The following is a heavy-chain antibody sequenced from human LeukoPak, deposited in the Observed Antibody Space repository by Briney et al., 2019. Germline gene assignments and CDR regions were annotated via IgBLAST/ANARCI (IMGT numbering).Heavy chain of an antibody. V-gene: IGHV4-39*02. J-gene: IGHJ5*02. CDR1: GGSISSSSYY. D-gene: IGHD2-2*01. CDR2: IYYSGST. CDR3: ARDIVVVPAALTHSYNWFDP. Sequence: PSETLSLTCTVSGGSISSSSYYWGWIRQPPGKGLEWIGSIYYSGSTYYNPSLKSRVTISVDTSKNQFSLKLSSVTAADTAVYYCARDIVVVPAALTHSYNWFDPWGQVTLVTVSS.